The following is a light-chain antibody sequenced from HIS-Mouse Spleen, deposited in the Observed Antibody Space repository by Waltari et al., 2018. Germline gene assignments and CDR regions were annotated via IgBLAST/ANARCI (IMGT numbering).Light chain of an antibody. J-gene: IGLJ2*01. CDR1: ALPKKY. V-gene: IGLV3-10*01. CDR2: VDS. CDR3: YSTDSSGNHRV. Sequence: SYELTQPPSVSVSPGQTARITCSGDALPKKYAYWYQQKSGQAPVLVIYVDSKRPSGIPERFSGSSSGTRATLTISGAEVEDEADYYCYSTDSSGNHRVFGGGTKLTVL.